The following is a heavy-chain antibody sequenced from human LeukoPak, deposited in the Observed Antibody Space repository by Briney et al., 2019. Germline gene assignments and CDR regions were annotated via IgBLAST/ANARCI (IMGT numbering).Heavy chain of an antibody. J-gene: IGHJ4*02. D-gene: IGHD5-12*01. CDR1: GFTFSGNW. V-gene: IGHV3-7*01. CDR3: ALLTVASDFDY. Sequence: GGSLRLSCTASGFTFSGNWMSWVRQAPGKGLEWVATVNQDGRETHYVDSVKGRFTISRDNTKNSLYLQMNSLRVEDTAVYYCALLTVASDFDYWGQGALVTVSS. CDR2: VNQDGRET.